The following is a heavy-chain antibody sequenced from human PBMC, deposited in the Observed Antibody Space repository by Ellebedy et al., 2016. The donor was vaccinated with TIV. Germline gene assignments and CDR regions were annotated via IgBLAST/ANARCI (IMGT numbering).Heavy chain of an antibody. Sequence: ASVKVSXNASGYTFTSYDINWVRQATGQGLEWMGWMNPNSGNTGYAQKFQGRVTMTRNTSISTAYTELSSLRSEDTAVYYCARGRGRYQLPRGYWGQGTLVTVSS. V-gene: IGHV1-8*01. J-gene: IGHJ4*02. CDR2: MNPNSGNT. CDR3: ARGRGRYQLPRGY. CDR1: GYTFTSYD. D-gene: IGHD2-2*01.